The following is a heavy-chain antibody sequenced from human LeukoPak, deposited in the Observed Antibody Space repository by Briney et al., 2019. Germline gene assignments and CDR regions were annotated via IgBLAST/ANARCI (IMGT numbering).Heavy chain of an antibody. Sequence: GGSLRLSCAASGFTFSSYEMNWVRQAPGKGLEWVSYISSSGSTIYYADSVKGRFTISRDNAKNSLYLQMNSLRAEDTAVYYCARGGQSYGPLKYWGQGTLVTVCS. CDR1: GFTFSSYE. CDR2: ISSSGSTI. CDR3: ARGGQSYGPLKY. V-gene: IGHV3-48*03. J-gene: IGHJ4*02. D-gene: IGHD5-18*01.